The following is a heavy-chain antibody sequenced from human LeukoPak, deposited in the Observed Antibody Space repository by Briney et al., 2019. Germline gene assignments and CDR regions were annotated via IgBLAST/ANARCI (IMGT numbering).Heavy chain of an antibody. CDR2: MNPNNGNT. V-gene: IGHV1-8*03. CDR1: GYTFTSYD. Sequence: ASVKVSCKASGYTFTSYDINWVRQAPGQGLEWMGWMNPNNGNTGYAQKFQGRVTITRNTSISTAYMELSSLRSEDTAVYYCARGGGSSSWHYYYYMDVWGKGTTVTVSS. CDR3: ARGGGSSSWHYYYYMDV. J-gene: IGHJ6*03. D-gene: IGHD6-13*01.